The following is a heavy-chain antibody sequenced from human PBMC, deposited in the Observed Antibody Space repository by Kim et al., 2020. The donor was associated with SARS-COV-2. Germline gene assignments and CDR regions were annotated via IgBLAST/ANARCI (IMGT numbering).Heavy chain of an antibody. CDR3: AREGSGSYNWLDP. J-gene: IGHJ5*02. D-gene: IGHD3-10*01. CDR1: GYTFDTFS. V-gene: IGHV1-3*01. Sequence: ASVKVSCKASGYTFDTFSLYWLRQAPGQRFEWMGWINGGNGNTRYSQNFQGRVIFTRDTSATTAYMELTSLTFKDTAVYYCAREGSGSYNWLDPWGQGTLVPSPQ. CDR2: INGGNGNT.